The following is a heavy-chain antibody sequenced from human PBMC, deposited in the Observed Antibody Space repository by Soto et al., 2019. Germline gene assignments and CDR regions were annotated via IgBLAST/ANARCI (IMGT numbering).Heavy chain of an antibody. CDR2: IYYSGST. D-gene: IGHD3-22*01. CDR1: GGSISSGGYY. CDR3: AIRSGYAEWFDP. Sequence: QVQLQESGPGLVKPSQTLSLTCTVSGGSISSGGYYWSWIRQHPGKGLEWIGYIYYSGSTYYNPSLKSRVTISLDTSKNQFSLKLRSVTAADTTVYYCAIRSGYAEWFDPWGQGTLVTVSS. V-gene: IGHV4-31*03. J-gene: IGHJ5*02.